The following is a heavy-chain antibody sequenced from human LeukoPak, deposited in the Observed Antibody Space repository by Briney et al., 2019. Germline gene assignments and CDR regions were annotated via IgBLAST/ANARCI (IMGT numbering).Heavy chain of an antibody. V-gene: IGHV4-61*01. Sequence: SETLSLTCTVSGGSVSSGSYYWSWIRQPPGKGLEWIGYIYYSGSTNYNPSLKSRVAISVDTSKNQFSLKLSSVTAADTAVYYCAGQQWLVTRPFDYWGQGTLVTVSS. CDR1: GGSVSSGSYY. CDR2: IYYSGST. D-gene: IGHD6-19*01. J-gene: IGHJ4*02. CDR3: AGQQWLVTRPFDY.